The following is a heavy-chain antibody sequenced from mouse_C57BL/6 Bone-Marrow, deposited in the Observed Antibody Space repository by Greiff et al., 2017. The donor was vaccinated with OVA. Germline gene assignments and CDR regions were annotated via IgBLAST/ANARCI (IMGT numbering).Heavy chain of an antibody. D-gene: IGHD2-3*01. V-gene: IGHV5-9*01. CDR2: ISGGGGNT. Sequence: EVKLMESGGGLVKPGGSLKLSCAASGFTFSSYTMSWVRQTPEKRLEWVATISGGGGNTYYPDSVKGRFTISRDNAKNTLYLQMSSLRSEDTALYYCARWLLYDMDYWGQGTSVTVSS. CDR3: ARWLLYDMDY. J-gene: IGHJ4*01. CDR1: GFTFSSYT.